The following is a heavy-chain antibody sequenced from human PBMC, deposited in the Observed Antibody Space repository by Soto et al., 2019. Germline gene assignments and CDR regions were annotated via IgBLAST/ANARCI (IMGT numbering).Heavy chain of an antibody. Sequence: QVQLVESGGGVVQPGRSLRLSCVASGFAFSSFGMHWVRQAPGKGLEWVAFISHDGSKKKFVDSVKGRFTISRDDSGNTLYLQMNSLRADDTAVYFCAKDWNDANYDYGTDVWGQGTTVTVS. J-gene: IGHJ6*02. CDR2: ISHDGSKK. CDR1: GFAFSSFG. CDR3: AKDWNDANYDYGTDV. V-gene: IGHV3-30*18. D-gene: IGHD1-1*01.